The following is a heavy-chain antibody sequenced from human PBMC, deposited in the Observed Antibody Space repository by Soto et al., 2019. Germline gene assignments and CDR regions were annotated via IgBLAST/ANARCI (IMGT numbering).Heavy chain of an antibody. CDR2: ITHSGGGT. CDR3: AKDKEHYDFWSGYFDY. J-gene: IGHJ4*02. V-gene: IGHV3-23*01. Sequence: PGGSLRLSCAASGFAFSDYAMSWVRQAPGKGLEWVSSITHSGGGTYYADSVKGRFTVSRDNSKNTLYLQMNSLRAEDTAVYYCAKDKEHYDFWSGYFDYWGQGTLVTVSS. CDR1: GFAFSDYA. D-gene: IGHD3-3*01.